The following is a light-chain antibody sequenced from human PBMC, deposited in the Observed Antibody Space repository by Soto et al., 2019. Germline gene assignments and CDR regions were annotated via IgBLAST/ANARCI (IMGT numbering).Light chain of an antibody. CDR1: LNVNSY. CDR2: GAS. CDR3: QQYGSSPLT. J-gene: IGKJ4*01. Sequence: EIVMTQSPATLSLSPGERATLSCRASLNVNSYLAWYQQKPGQAPRLLIYGASSRATGIPDRFSGSGSGTDFTRTISRLEPEDLAVYYCQQYGSSPLTFGGGTKVDIK. V-gene: IGKV3-20*01.